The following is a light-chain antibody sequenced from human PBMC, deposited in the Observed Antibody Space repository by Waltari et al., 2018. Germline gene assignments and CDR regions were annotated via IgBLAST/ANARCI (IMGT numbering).Light chain of an antibody. CDR2: DVG. V-gene: IGLV3-21*02. CDR1: NIDSKN. Sequence: YVLAQPPSVSVAPGQTAGITCGGDNIDSKNVPWYQQKPGQAPVLAMYDVGHRPSGIPERFSGSNSGNTATLTISGLQAEDEAEYFCSSYTSARTWVFGGGTKLTVL. CDR3: SSYTSARTWV. J-gene: IGLJ3*02.